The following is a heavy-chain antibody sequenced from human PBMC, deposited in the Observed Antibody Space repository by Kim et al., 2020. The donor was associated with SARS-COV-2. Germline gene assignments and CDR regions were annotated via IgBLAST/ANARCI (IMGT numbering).Heavy chain of an antibody. V-gene: IGHV3-73*01. CDR2: DNYVT. J-gene: IGHJ5*02. Sequence: DNYVTRYAASVKGRFIISRDDSQNTAYLQMNRLNTADTAVYFCTRHDWFDPWGQGTLVTVSS. CDR3: TRHDWFDP.